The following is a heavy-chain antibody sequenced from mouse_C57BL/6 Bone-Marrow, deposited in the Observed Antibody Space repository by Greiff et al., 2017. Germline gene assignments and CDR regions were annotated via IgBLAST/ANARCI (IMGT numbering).Heavy chain of an antibody. CDR3: ASRDY. CDR2: IYPGDGDT. D-gene: IGHD3-1*01. J-gene: IGHJ2*01. V-gene: IGHV1-82*01. CDR1: GYAFSSSW. Sequence: QVQLKESGPELVKPGASVKISCKASGYAFSSSWMNWVKQRPGKGLEWIGRIYPGDGDTNYNGKFKGKATLTEDKSSSTAYMQLSSLTSEDSAVYFCASRDYWGQGTTLTVSS.